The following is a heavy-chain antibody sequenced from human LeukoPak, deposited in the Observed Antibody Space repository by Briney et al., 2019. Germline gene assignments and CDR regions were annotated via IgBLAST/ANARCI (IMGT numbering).Heavy chain of an antibody. J-gene: IGHJ4*02. CDR3: AREWYYDSSGYLDY. CDR2: INTNTGNP. CDR1: GYTFTGYY. D-gene: IGHD3-22*01. Sequence: ASVKVSCKASGYTFTGYYMHWVRQAPGQGLEWMGRINTNTGNPTYAQGFTGRFVFSLDTSVSTAYLQISSLKAEDTAVYYCAREWYYDSSGYLDYWGQGTLVTVSS. V-gene: IGHV7-4-1*02.